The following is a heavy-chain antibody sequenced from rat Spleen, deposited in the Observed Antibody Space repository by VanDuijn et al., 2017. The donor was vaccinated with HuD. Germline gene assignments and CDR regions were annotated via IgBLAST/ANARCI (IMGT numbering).Heavy chain of an antibody. V-gene: IGHV2-13*01. CDR2: IWGNGNT. CDR3: ARSRSHYDGSYYYGWYFDF. Sequence: QVHLKESGPGLVQPSQTLSLTCTVSGFSLTSNDVSWVRQPPGKGLEWMGVIWGNGNTNYNSALKSRLSISRDTSKSQVLLKMNSLQTEDTAMYFCARSRSHYDGSYYYGWYFDFWGPGTMVTVSS. D-gene: IGHD1-12*02. CDR1: GFSLTSND. J-gene: IGHJ1*01.